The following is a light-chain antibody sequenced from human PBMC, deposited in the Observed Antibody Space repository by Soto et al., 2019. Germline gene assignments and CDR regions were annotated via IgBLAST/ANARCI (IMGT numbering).Light chain of an antibody. CDR2: AAS. V-gene: IGKV1-39*01. CDR1: QTITTF. Sequence: DIHMTQSPSSLSASVVDRITISCRASQTITTFLNWYQQKQGKAPKLLIFAASSLQSGVPSRFTGIVSGTDGTLTISSLQKEDGTTYDGQQRYNTKVTFGQGTRLENK. J-gene: IGKJ5*01. CDR3: QQRYNTKVT.